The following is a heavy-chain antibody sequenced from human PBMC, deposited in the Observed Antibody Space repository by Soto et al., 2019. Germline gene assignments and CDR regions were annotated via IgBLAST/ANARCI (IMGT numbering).Heavy chain of an antibody. CDR1: GYTFTTYD. CDR3: ATNYYDSSGYYYVDY. J-gene: IGHJ4*02. CDR2: MKPHSGNI. D-gene: IGHD3-22*01. V-gene: IGHV1-8*01. Sequence: QVQLVQSGAEVKKPGASVKVSCKASGYTFTTYDINWVRQATGLGLEWMGWMKPHSGNIGYAQKFQGRVTMSRDTSISTAYMELSRLRSDDTAVYYCATNYYDSSGYYYVDYWGQGTLVTVSS.